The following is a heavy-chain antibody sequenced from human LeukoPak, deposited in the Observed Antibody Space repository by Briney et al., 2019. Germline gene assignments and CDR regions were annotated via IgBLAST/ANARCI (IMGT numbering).Heavy chain of an antibody. Sequence: ASVKVSCKASGYTFTSYDINWVRQATGQGLEWMGWMNPNSGNTGYAQKFQGRVTMTRNTSISTAYMELSRLRSEDTAVYYCARDRIWFGELGYYYMDGWGKGTTVTASS. CDR1: GYTFTSYD. CDR3: ARDRIWFGELGYYYMDG. V-gene: IGHV1-8*01. D-gene: IGHD3-10*01. J-gene: IGHJ6*03. CDR2: MNPNSGNT.